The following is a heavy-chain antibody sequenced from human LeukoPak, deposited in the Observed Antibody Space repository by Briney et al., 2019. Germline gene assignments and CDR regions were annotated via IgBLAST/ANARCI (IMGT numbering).Heavy chain of an antibody. CDR3: AKDIGIAVAGTYFDY. Sequence: GGSLRLSCAASGFTFSRYTMNWVRQAPGKGLEWVSSISGSSTYIYYADSVKGRFTISRDNAKNSLYLQMNSLRAEDTALYYCAKDIGIAVAGTYFDYWGQGTLVTVSS. CDR1: GFTFSRYT. D-gene: IGHD6-19*01. V-gene: IGHV3-21*04. CDR2: ISGSSTYI. J-gene: IGHJ4*02.